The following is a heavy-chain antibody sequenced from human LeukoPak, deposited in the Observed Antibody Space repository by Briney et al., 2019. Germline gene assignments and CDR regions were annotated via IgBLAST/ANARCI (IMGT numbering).Heavy chain of an antibody. D-gene: IGHD3-9*01. CDR1: GGSISSGGYY. CDR2: IYYSGST. Sequence: SETLSLTCTVSGGSISSGGYYWSWIRQHPGKGLEWIGYIYYSGSTYYNPSLKSRVTISVDTSKNQFSLKLSSVTAADTAVYYCARAQTYYDILTGYLRLYYFDYWGQGTLVTVSS. CDR3: ARAQTYYDILTGYLRLYYFDY. J-gene: IGHJ4*02. V-gene: IGHV4-31*03.